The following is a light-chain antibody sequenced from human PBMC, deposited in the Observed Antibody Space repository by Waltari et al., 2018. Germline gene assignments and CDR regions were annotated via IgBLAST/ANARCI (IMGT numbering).Light chain of an antibody. CDR1: NNHIGYYTF. J-gene: IGLJ2*01. Sequence: QSALTQPASASGSPGQSITISCPVPNNHIGYYTFVSWYQRHPGKAPKLMIFDVTRWSSGVSHRFSGSKSGNTASLTISGLQPEDEADYFCASYTSTNTVVFGGGTRVTVL. CDR2: DVT. V-gene: IGLV2-14*01. CDR3: ASYTSTNTVV.